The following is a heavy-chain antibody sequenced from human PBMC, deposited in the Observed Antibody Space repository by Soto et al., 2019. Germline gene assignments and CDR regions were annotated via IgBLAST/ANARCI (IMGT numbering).Heavy chain of an antibody. Sequence: VQLVESGGDLVKPGGCLRLSCAASGFTFSSYAMHWVRQAPGKGLEWVAVISYDGSNKYYADSVKGRFTISRDNSKNTLYLQMNSLRAEDTAVYYCARGYAGVTVYWTWGQGTLVTVSS. V-gene: IGHV3-30-3*01. CDR1: GFTFSSYA. D-gene: IGHD3-9*01. J-gene: IGHJ5*02. CDR3: ARGYAGVTVYWT. CDR2: ISYDGSNK.